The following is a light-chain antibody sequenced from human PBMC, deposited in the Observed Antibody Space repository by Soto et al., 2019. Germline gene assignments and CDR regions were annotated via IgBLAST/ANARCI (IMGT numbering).Light chain of an antibody. J-gene: IGKJ5*01. V-gene: IGKV3-20*01. CDR2: GAS. Sequence: EIVLTQSPGTLSLSPGDRATLSCRASQSVTSDHLAWYQQKPGQAPRLLIYGASSRATGIPDRFSGSGSETDFTLTITRLEPEDFAVYHCQAYGDSPSITFGQGTRLEIK. CDR1: QSVTSDH. CDR3: QAYGDSPSIT.